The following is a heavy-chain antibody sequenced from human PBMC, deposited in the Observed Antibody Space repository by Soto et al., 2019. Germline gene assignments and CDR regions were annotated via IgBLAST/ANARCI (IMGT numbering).Heavy chain of an antibody. CDR1: GFTFSYFN. Sequence: GGSLRLSCAASGFTFSYFNMNWVRQAPGKGLEWLSHIGSNSSVIYYADSVKGRFTISRDNAKNSLYLQMNSLRAEDTAVYYCARDLGGWPDYWGQGT. CDR2: IGSNSSVI. D-gene: IGHD2-15*01. J-gene: IGHJ4*02. V-gene: IGHV3-48*01. CDR3: ARDLGGWPDY.